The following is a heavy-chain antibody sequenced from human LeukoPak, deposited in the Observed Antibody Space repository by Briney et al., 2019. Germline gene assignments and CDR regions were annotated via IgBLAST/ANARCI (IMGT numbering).Heavy chain of an antibody. V-gene: IGHV4-34*01. Sequence: SSETLSLTCAVYGGSFSGYHWSWIRQPPGKGLEWIGEINHSGSTNYNPSLKSRVTISVDTSKNQFSLKLSSVTAADTAVYYCARGLLAAAGTSYFDYWGQGTLVTVSS. J-gene: IGHJ4*02. CDR1: GGSFSGYH. CDR3: ARGLLAAAGTSYFDY. CDR2: INHSGST. D-gene: IGHD6-13*01.